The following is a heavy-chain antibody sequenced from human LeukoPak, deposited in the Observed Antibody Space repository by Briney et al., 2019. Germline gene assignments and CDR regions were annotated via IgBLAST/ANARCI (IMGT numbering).Heavy chain of an antibody. D-gene: IGHD1-26*01. CDR2: ISGSGGST. Sequence: GGSLRLSCAASGFTFGSYGMSWVRQAPGKGLEWVSAISGSGGSTYYADSVKGRFTISRDNSKNTLYLQMNSLRAEDMALYYCAKESKVGATTSSSGAFEIWGQGTMVTVSS. J-gene: IGHJ3*02. CDR1: GFTFGSYG. V-gene: IGHV3-23*01. CDR3: AKESKVGATTSSSGAFEI.